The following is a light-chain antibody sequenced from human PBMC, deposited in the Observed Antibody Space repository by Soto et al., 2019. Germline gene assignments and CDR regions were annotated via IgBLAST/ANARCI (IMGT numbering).Light chain of an antibody. Sequence: EIVLTQSPGTLSLSPGERATLSCRASQTVSSNLAWYQQKPGQAPRLLIYGASTRATGIPARFSGSGSGTEFTLTISSLQSEDFAVYYCQQRYNWPLTFGGGTKVDI. CDR2: GAS. J-gene: IGKJ4*01. CDR3: QQRYNWPLT. CDR1: QTVSSN. V-gene: IGKV3D-15*01.